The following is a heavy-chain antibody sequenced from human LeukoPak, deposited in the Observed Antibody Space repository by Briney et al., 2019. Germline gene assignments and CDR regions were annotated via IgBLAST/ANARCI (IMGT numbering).Heavy chain of an antibody. CDR2: IWYDGSNK. D-gene: IGHD2-2*01. CDR1: GFTLSSYG. Sequence: GGSLRLSCAASGFTLSSYGMHWVRQAPGKGLEWVAVIWYDGSNKYYADSVKGRFTISRDNSKNTLYLQMNSLRAEDTAVYYCARDSCSSTSCYGGYSFDYWGQGTLVTVSS. CDR3: ARDSCSSTSCYGGYSFDY. V-gene: IGHV3-33*01. J-gene: IGHJ4*02.